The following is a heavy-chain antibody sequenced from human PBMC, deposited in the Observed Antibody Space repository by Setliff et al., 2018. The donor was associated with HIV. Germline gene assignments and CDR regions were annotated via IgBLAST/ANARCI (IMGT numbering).Heavy chain of an antibody. CDR2: IYHNGNT. J-gene: IGHJ6*03. CDR3: ARTVRREFRTNVGDHYYFYMDV. V-gene: IGHV4-4*02. Sequence: PSETLSLTCAVSGGSISSSNWWSWVRQPSGKGLEWIGEIYHNGNTNYSPSLKNRVTMSVDNSKSQFSLKVTSVTAADTAVYYCARTVRREFRTNVGDHYYFYMDVWGKGTTVTVSS. D-gene: IGHD3-3*01. CDR1: GGSISSSNW.